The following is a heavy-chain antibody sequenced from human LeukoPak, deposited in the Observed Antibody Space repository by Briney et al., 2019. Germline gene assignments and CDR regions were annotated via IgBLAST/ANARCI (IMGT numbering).Heavy chain of an antibody. CDR2: IIPIFGTA. CDR1: GYTFTSYG. Sequence: SVKVSCKASGYTFTSYGISWVRQAPGQGLEWMGGIIPIFGTANYAQKFQGRVTITADESTSTAYMELSSLRSEDTAVYYCARVDITMVRGAYSHYYYYYMDVWGKGTTVTISS. V-gene: IGHV1-69*13. D-gene: IGHD3-10*01. J-gene: IGHJ6*03. CDR3: ARVDITMVRGAYSHYYYYYMDV.